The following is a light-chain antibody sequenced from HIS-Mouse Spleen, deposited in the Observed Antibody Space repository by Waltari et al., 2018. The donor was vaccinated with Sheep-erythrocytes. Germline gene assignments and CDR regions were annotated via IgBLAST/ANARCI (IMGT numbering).Light chain of an antibody. CDR1: KLGDKY. CDR2: QDS. J-gene: IGLJ2*01. CDR3: QAWDSSTAV. V-gene: IGLV3-1*01. Sequence: SYELTQPPSVSVSPGQTASITCSGEKLGDKYACWYQQKPGQSPVLGIYQDSKRPSGIPERFSGSNSGNTATLTISGTQAMDEADYYCQAWDSSTAVFGGGTKLTVL.